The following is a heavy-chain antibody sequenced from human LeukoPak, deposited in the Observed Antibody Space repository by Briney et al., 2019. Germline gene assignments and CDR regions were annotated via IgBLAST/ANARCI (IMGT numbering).Heavy chain of an antibody. CDR3: ARHGFRGDGYNWAANWFDP. CDR2: IYYNGST. Sequence: PSETLSLTCTVSGGSISSYYWSWIRQPPGKGLEWIGYIYYNGSTNYNPSLKSRVTISVDTSKNQFSLKLSSVTAADTAVYYCARHGFRGDGYNWAANWFDPWGQGTLVTVSS. V-gene: IGHV4-59*08. D-gene: IGHD5-24*01. J-gene: IGHJ5*02. CDR1: GGSISSYY.